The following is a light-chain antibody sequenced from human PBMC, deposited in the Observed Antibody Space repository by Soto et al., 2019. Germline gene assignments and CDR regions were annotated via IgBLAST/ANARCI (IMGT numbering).Light chain of an antibody. V-gene: IGKV1-27*01. CDR1: QDIRKY. CDR3: QMCDSAHALT. J-gene: IGKJ4*01. Sequence: DIQMTQSPSSLSASVGDRVTITCRASQDIRKYVAWYQQKSGKVPQVLIYGASTLQSGVPSRFSGSGSGTGFSLIISNLQPEDAATYYCQMCDSAHALTFGGGTKVEIK. CDR2: GAS.